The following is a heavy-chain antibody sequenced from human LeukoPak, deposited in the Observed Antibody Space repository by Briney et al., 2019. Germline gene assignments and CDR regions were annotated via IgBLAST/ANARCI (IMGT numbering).Heavy chain of an antibody. J-gene: IGHJ6*02. Sequence: SETLSLTCAVYGGSFSGYYWSWIRQPPGKGLEWIGEINHSGSTNYNPSLKSRVTISVDMSKNQFSLKLSSVTAADTAVYYCARGVWLRMGYYYGMDVWGQGTTVTVSS. CDR2: INHSGST. D-gene: IGHD5-12*01. CDR1: GGSFSGYY. CDR3: ARGVWLRMGYYYGMDV. V-gene: IGHV4-34*01.